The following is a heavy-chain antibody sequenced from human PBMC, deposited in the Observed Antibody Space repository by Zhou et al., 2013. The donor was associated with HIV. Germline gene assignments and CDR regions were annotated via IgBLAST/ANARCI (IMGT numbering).Heavy chain of an antibody. D-gene: IGHD5-18*01. CDR2: INPNTGDT. J-gene: IGHJ6*02. CDR3: ARGRGGNDTALDYYYYYGMDV. CDR1: GYTFTGYY. Sequence: QVQVVQSGAEVKKPGASVKVSCKVSGYTFTGYYIHWVRQAPGQGLEWLGWINPNTGDTNYAQRFQGRVTMTRDTSISTAYMDLSSLRSDDTAVYYCARGRGGNDTALDYYYYYGMDVWGQGTTVTVSS. V-gene: IGHV1-2*02.